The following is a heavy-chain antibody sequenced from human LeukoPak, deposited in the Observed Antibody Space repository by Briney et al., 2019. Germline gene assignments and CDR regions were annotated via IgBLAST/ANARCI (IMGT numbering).Heavy chain of an antibody. J-gene: IGHJ4*02. Sequence: GGSLRLSCAASGFTFSSYSMTWVRQAPGKGLEWVSSISSSSSYIYYADSVKGRFTISRDNAKNSLYLQMNSLRAEDTAVYYCARDGSRTDRWFGYWGQGTLVTVSS. CDR2: ISSSSSYI. CDR1: GFTFSSYS. CDR3: ARDGSRTDRWFGY. D-gene: IGHD2-2*01. V-gene: IGHV3-21*01.